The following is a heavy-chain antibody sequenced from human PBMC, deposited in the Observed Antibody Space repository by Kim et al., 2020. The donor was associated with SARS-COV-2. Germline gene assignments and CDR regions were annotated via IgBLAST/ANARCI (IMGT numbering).Heavy chain of an antibody. CDR2: IIPILGIA. CDR1: GGTFSSYA. J-gene: IGHJ4*02. CDR3: ARSNHYYYDSSGYYPDFDY. D-gene: IGHD3-22*01. Sequence: SVKVSCKASGGTFSSYAISWVRQAPGQGLEWMGRIIPILGIANYAQKFQGRVTITADKSTSTAYMELSSLRSEDTAVYYCARSNHYYYDSSGYYPDFDYWGQGTLVTVSS. V-gene: IGHV1-69*04.